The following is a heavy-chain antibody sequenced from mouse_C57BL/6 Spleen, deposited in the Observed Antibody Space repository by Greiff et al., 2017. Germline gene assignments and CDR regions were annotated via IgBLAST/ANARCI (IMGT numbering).Heavy chain of an antibody. CDR1: GFSLTSYG. D-gene: IGHD1-1*01. Sequence: VQLQESGPGLVAPSQSLSITCTVSGFSLTSYGVDWVRQPPGKGLEWLGVIWGGGSTNYNSALMSRLSISKDNSNSQVFLKMNSLQTDDTAMYYCAKRRDGSSPPYYAMDYWGQGTSVTVSS. J-gene: IGHJ4*01. V-gene: IGHV2-9*01. CDR3: AKRRDGSSPPYYAMDY. CDR2: IWGGGST.